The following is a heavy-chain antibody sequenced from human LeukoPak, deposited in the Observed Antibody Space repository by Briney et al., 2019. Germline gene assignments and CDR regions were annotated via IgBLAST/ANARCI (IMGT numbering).Heavy chain of an antibody. D-gene: IGHD3-3*01. CDR3: ARALGFWSGPDY. V-gene: IGHV4-4*07. J-gene: IGHJ4*02. CDR1: GGSITSYY. Sequence: SETLSLTCTVSGGSITSYYWSWIRQPPGKGLQWIGRIYSSGSTNYNPSLKSRVTISVDTSKNQFSLRLSSVTAADTAVYYCARALGFWSGPDYCGEGKLGSVSS. CDR2: IYSSGST.